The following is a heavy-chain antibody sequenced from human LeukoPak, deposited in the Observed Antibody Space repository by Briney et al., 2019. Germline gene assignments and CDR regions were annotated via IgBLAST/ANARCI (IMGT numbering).Heavy chain of an antibody. V-gene: IGHV3-33*01. Sequence: GGSLRLSCAASGFTFSSYGMHWVRQAPGKGLEWVAVIWYDGSNKYYADSVKGRFTISRDNSKNTLYLQMNSLRAEDTAVYYCARDRIDILTGYPPHGMDVWGKGITVTVSS. CDR1: GFTFSSYG. J-gene: IGHJ6*04. D-gene: IGHD3-9*01. CDR2: IWYDGSNK. CDR3: ARDRIDILTGYPPHGMDV.